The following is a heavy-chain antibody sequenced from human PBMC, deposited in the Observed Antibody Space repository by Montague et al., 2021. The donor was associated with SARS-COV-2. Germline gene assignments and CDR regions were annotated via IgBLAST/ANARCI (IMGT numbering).Heavy chain of an antibody. CDR2: ISYGGST. D-gene: IGHD2-15*01. V-gene: IGHV4-39*02. CDR3: ARDQGGYCSGGSCYNFDY. Sequence: SETLSLTCTVSGGSISTYYYWCWMRQPPGKGLEWIGSISYGGSTYYNPSLKSRVTISADTSTNHYSLKLSSATAADTAVYYGARDQGGYCSGGSCYNFDYWGQGTLVTVSS. CDR1: GGSISTYYY. J-gene: IGHJ4*02.